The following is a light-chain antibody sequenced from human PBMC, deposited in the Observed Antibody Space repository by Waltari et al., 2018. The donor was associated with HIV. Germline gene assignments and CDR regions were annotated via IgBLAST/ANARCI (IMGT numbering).Light chain of an antibody. CDR2: SND. V-gene: IGLV1-44*01. J-gene: IGLJ3*02. CDR3: ATWDDSLDGPM. CDR1: TSDIGRNT. Sequence: QSVLTQPPSASGTPGQRVTISCSGSTSDIGRNTVKWYQQLPGTAPKLLSYSNDQRPSGVPDRVSGSKSGTSASLAISGLRSEDEADYYCATWDDSLDGPMFGGGTKLTVL.